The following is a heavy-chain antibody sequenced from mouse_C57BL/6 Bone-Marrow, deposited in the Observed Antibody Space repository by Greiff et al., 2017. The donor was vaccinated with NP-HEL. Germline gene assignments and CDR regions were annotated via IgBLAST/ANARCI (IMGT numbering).Heavy chain of an antibody. CDR1: GFSLTSYG. CDR3: ARNYDYLDYYAMDY. J-gene: IGHJ4*01. V-gene: IGHV2-2*01. Sequence: QVQLKESGPGLVQPSQSLSITCTVSGFSLTSYGVHWVRQSPGKGLEWLGVIWSGGSTDYNAAFISRLSISMDNSKSQVFFKMNSLQADDTAIYYCARNYDYLDYYAMDYWGQGTSVTVSS. D-gene: IGHD2-4*01. CDR2: IWSGGST.